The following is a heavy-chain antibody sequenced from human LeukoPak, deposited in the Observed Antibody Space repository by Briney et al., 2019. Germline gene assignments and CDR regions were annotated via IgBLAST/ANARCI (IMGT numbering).Heavy chain of an antibody. V-gene: IGHV4-4*07. Sequence: SETLSLTCTVSGGSISGYYWNWIRQPAGKGLEWIGHIYSSGSTNYNPSLKSRVTMSVDTSKNQFSLKLSSVTAADTAVYYCARVAYGDYSKDFDYWGQGTLVTVSS. D-gene: IGHD4-17*01. CDR1: GGSISGYY. J-gene: IGHJ4*02. CDR3: ARVAYGDYSKDFDY. CDR2: IYSSGST.